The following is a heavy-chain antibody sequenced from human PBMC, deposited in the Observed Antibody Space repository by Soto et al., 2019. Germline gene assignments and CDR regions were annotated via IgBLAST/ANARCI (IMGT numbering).Heavy chain of an antibody. J-gene: IGHJ4*02. CDR1: GGSISSSNW. D-gene: IGHD3-22*01. CDR2: IYHSGST. V-gene: IGHV4-4*02. CDR3: ASQHYYDSSGYYVVY. Sequence: SETLSLTCAVSGGSISSSNWWSWVRQPPGKGLEWIGEIYHSGSTNYNPSLKSRVTISIDTSKNQFSLKLSSVTATDTAVYYCASQHYYDSSGYYVVYWGKGTLVT.